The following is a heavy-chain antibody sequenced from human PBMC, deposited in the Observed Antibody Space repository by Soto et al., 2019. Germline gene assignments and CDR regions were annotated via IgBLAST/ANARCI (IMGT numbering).Heavy chain of an antibody. J-gene: IGHJ6*02. CDR1: GFTFSSYS. Sequence: GGSLRLSCAASGFTFSSYSMNWVRQAPGKGLEWVSSISSSSSYIYYADSVKGRFTISRDNAKNSLYLQVNSLKTEDTAVYYCTRREYYYDRSGYPTSVYYGMDVGGQGTMVTVSS. CDR3: TRREYYYDRSGYPTSVYYGMDV. V-gene: IGHV3-21*04. D-gene: IGHD3-22*01. CDR2: ISSSSSYI.